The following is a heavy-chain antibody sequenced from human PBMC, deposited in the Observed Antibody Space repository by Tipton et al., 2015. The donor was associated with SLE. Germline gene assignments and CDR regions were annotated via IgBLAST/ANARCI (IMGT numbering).Heavy chain of an antibody. J-gene: IGHJ6*03. CDR2: IIPIFGTV. D-gene: IGHD6-6*01. CDR1: GGTFSSYA. CDR3: ERGSLSSSSDDYYYYMDV. Sequence: QSGAEVKKPGSSVKVSCKAAGGTFSSYAINWVRQAPGQGLEWMGRIIPIFGTVNYAQKFQGRVTITTDGSTTTTYMELSSLRSEATAVYYGERGSLSSSSDDYYYYMDVWGEGTTVTVSS. V-gene: IGHV1-69*05.